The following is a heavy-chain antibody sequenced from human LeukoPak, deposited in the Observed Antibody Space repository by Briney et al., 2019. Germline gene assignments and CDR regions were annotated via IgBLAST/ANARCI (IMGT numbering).Heavy chain of an antibody. CDR3: ASLTYYYDSSGYYYDGAFDI. CDR2: MNPNSGNT. J-gene: IGHJ3*02. CDR1: GYTFTSYD. V-gene: IGHV1-8*01. D-gene: IGHD3-22*01. Sequence: GASVKVSCKASGYTFTSYDINWVRQATGQGREWRGWMNPNSGNTGYAQKFQGTVTMTTNTSISTAYMELSSLRSEDTAVYYCASLTYYYDSSGYYYDGAFDIWGQGTMVTVSS.